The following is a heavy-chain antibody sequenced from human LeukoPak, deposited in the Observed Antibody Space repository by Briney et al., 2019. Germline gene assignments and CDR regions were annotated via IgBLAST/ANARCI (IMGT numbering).Heavy chain of an antibody. D-gene: IGHD6-6*01. CDR2: ISGSGGST. V-gene: IGHV3-23*01. Sequence: GGSLRLSCAASGFTFSSYAMSWVRQAPGKGLEWVSAISGSGGSTYYADSVKGRFTISRDNSKNTLYLQMNSLRAEDTAIYYCAKGSRSSSRGSFDCWGQGTLVTVSA. J-gene: IGHJ4*02. CDR3: AKGSRSSSRGSFDC. CDR1: GFTFSSYA.